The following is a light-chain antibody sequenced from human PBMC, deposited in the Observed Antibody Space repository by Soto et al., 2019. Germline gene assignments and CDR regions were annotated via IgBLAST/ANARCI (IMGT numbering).Light chain of an antibody. CDR2: DAS. J-gene: IGKJ5*01. V-gene: IGKV1-33*01. Sequence: DIQMTQSPSSLSASVGYRVTITCQASQNINNYLNWYQQKPGRAPKLLIYDASNSEAGVPSRFRGSGSGTDFTFTISRLQPEYAATYYCQQYENLPTFGQGTRLEIK. CDR1: QNINNY. CDR3: QQYENLPT.